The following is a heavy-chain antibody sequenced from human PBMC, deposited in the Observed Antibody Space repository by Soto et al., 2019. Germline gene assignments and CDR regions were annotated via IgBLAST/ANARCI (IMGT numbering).Heavy chain of an antibody. J-gene: IGHJ4*02. CDR1: GFTFSSYA. D-gene: IGHD1-26*01. CDR2: ISGSGGST. CDR3: AKGWELLRGSFDY. Sequence: EVQLLESGGGLVQPGGSLRLSCAASGFTFSSYAMSWVRQAPGKGLEWVSAISGSGGSTYYADSVKGRFTISRDNSKNTLYLQKNSLRAEDTAVYYCAKGWELLRGSFDYWGQGTLVTVSS. V-gene: IGHV3-23*01.